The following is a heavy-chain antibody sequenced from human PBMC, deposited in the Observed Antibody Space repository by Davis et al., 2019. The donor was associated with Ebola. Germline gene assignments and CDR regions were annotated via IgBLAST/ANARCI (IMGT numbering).Heavy chain of an antibody. J-gene: IGHJ4*02. D-gene: IGHD1-26*01. CDR2: ISSDSDYI. CDR3: ARDLVGAKAY. Sequence: GESLKISCAASGFTFSSYAMTWVRQAPGKGLEWVSSISSDSDYIYYADSVKGRFSISRDNSKNTLYLQMNSVRAEDTAVYYCARDLVGAKAYWGQGTLVTVAS. V-gene: IGHV3-21*06. CDR1: GFTFSSYA.